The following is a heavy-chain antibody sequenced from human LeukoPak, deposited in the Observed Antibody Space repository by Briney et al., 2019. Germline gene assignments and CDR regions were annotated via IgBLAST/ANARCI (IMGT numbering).Heavy chain of an antibody. CDR2: INPNSVGT. CDR3: ARDKSSKRYSSSWYGSTHNWFDP. Sequence: VASVKVSCKASGYTFTGYYMHWVRQAPGQGLEWMGWINPNSVGTNYAQKFQGRVTMTRDTSISTAYMELSRLRSDDTAVYYCARDKSSKRYSSSWYGSTHNWFDPWGQGTLVTVSS. D-gene: IGHD6-13*01. V-gene: IGHV1-2*02. J-gene: IGHJ5*02. CDR1: GYTFTGYY.